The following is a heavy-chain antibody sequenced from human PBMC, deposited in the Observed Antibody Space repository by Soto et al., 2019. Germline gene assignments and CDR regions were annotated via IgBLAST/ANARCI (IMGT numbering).Heavy chain of an antibody. CDR2: MNPNSGNT. Sequence: ASVKVSCKASGYNFNTFDIYGVRQATGHGLDWMGWMNPNSGNTGYAQELRGRVTMTRNTSNTTAYMELTSLTSDDTGVYYCAGGNFRYWGQGTLVTVSS. J-gene: IGHJ4*02. CDR3: AGGNFRY. CDR1: GYNFNTFD. V-gene: IGHV1-8*01.